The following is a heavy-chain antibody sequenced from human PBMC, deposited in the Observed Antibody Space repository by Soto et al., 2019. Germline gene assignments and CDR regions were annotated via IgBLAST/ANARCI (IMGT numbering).Heavy chain of an antibody. CDR1: GVSFSSYG. J-gene: IGHJ4*02. CDR2: IWFDGSNK. Sequence: GGSVRLSCAASGVSFSSYGLHWVRQAPGKGLEWVAVIWFDGSNKFYADSVKGRFTISRDNSKNTVSLQMNSLRDEDSAAYYCATTGPYWGQGTLVTVSS. V-gene: IGHV3-33*01. CDR3: ATTGPY.